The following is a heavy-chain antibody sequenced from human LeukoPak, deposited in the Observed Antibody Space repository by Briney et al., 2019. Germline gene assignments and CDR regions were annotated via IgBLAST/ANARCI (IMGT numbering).Heavy chain of an antibody. J-gene: IGHJ3*01. Sequence: PGGSLRLSCAASGFTFSSYAMNWVRQAPGKGLEWVAFIRGGGAGARYADAAKGRFTISRDNSKNTLYLHMNTLRVEDTATYYCAKCSASYGNDALDVWGQGTVVIVSS. CDR2: IRGGGAGA. V-gene: IGHV3-23*01. CDR3: AKCSASYGNDALDV. CDR1: GFTFSSYA. D-gene: IGHD3-10*02.